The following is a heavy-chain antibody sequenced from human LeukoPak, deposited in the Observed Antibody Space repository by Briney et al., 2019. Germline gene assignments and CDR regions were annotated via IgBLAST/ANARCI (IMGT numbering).Heavy chain of an antibody. CDR1: GYTFSSYW. CDR2: INSDGSST. Sequence: GGSLRLSCAVSGYTFSSYWMHWVRQAPGKGLVWVSRINSDGSSTRYADSVKGRFTISRDNAKNTLYLQMNSLRAEDTAVYYCARWSTDYYDSSGTYRDWYFDLWGRGTLVTVSS. J-gene: IGHJ2*01. D-gene: IGHD3-22*01. CDR3: ARWSTDYYDSSGTYRDWYFDL. V-gene: IGHV3-74*01.